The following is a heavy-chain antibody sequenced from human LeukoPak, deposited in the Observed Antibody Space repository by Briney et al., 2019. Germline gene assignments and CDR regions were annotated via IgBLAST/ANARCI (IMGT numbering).Heavy chain of an antibody. D-gene: IGHD3-10*01. CDR2: IYPNGNT. J-gene: IGHJ4*02. V-gene: IGHV4-4*09. Sequence: PSETLSLTCAVYGGSFSGYFWSWIRQPPGKGLEWIGNIYPNGNTNYNPSLKSRVTISVDTSKNQFSLKLSSVTAADTAIHYCARQGSGSRIDYWGQGTLVTVSS. CDR3: ARQGSGSRIDY. CDR1: GGSFSGYF.